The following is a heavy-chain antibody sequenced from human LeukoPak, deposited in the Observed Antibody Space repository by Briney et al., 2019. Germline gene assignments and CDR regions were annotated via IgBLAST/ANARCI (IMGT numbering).Heavy chain of an antibody. D-gene: IGHD2-2*01. J-gene: IGHJ5*02. CDR2: IIPIFGTA. CDR3: AATDIVVLPAAAGAHWFDP. Sequence: ASVKVSCKASGGTFSSYAISWVRQAPGQGLEWMGRIIPIFGTANYAQKFQGRVTITTDESTSTAYMELSSLRSEDTAVYYCAATDIVVLPAAAGAHWFDPWGQGTLLTVSS. CDR1: GGTFSSYA. V-gene: IGHV1-69*05.